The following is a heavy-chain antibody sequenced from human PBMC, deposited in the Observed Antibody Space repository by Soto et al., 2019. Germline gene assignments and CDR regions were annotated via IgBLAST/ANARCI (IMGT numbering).Heavy chain of an antibody. Sequence: VQLLESGGGLVQPGGSLRLSCSVSGLTFSNYAMTWVRQAPGKGLEWVSTISGSSGSIYYADSVRGRFTISRDNSKNPLYLEMNSLRAEDTAIYYCATDMSGSHYAFWRAAFAVWGQGPMVTVSS. CDR3: ATDMSGSHYAFWRAAFAV. D-gene: IGHD3-3*01. V-gene: IGHV3-23*01. CDR1: GLTFSNYA. CDR2: ISGSSGSI. J-gene: IGHJ3*01.